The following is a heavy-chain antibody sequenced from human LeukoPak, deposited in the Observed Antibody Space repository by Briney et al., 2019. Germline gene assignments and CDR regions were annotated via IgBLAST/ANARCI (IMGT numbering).Heavy chain of an antibody. CDR1: GFTFSNYN. CDR2: ISSSSSYI. J-gene: IGHJ4*02. D-gene: IGHD1-1*01. CDR3: SKKGQADDDGKPD. V-gene: IGHV3-21*04. Sequence: SGGSLRLSCAASGFTFSNYNMNWVRQAPGKGLEWVSSISSSSSYIYYADSVKGRFTISRDNAKNSLYLQMNSLRAEDTAVYYCSKKGQADDDGKPDWGQGTLVTVSP.